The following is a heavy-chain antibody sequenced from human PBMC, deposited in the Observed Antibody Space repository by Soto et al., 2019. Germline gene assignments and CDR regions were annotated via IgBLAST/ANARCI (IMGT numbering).Heavy chain of an antibody. D-gene: IGHD3-10*01. CDR1: GFTFSSYA. V-gene: IGHV3-23*01. Sequence: GGSLRLSCAASGFTFSSYAMSWVRQAPGKGLEWVSAISGSGGSTYYADSLKGRFTISRDNSKNTLYLQMNSLRAEDTAVYYCAKTRYGSGSYQPGGDVWGQGTTVTVSS. CDR3: AKTRYGSGSYQPGGDV. CDR2: ISGSGGST. J-gene: IGHJ6*02.